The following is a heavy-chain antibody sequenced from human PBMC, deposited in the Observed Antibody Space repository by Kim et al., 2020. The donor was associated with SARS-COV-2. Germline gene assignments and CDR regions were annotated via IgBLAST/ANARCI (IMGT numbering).Heavy chain of an antibody. J-gene: IGHJ3*02. Sequence: PSRKDRVNISVDTSKNQFSLKLSSVTAEDTAVYYCAGYDILTGYYGAFDIWGQGTMVTVSS. D-gene: IGHD3-9*01. V-gene: IGHV4-4*09. CDR3: AGYDILTGYYGAFDI.